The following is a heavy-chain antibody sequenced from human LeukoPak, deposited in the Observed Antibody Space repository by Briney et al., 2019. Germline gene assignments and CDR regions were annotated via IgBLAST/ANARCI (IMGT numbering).Heavy chain of an antibody. CDR1: GGSISSSSYY. CDR3: ARFLSSGWADY. J-gene: IGHJ4*02. V-gene: IGHV4-39*07. Sequence: PSETLSLTCTVSGGSISSSSYYWGWIRQPPGKGLEWIGSIYYSGSTYYNPSLKSRVTISVDTSKNQFSLKLSSVTAADTAVYYCARFLSSGWADYWGQGTLVTVSS. CDR2: IYYSGST. D-gene: IGHD6-19*01.